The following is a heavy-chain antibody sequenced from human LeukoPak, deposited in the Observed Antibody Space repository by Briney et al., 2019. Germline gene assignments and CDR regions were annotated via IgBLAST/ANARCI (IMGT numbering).Heavy chain of an antibody. CDR3: ARERGRAAAGTYFDY. Sequence: SETLSLTCAVYGGSFSGYYWSWIRQPPGKGLEWIGEINHSGSTNYNPSPKSRVTISVDTSKNQFSLKLSSVTAADTAVYYCARERGRAAAGTYFDYWGQGTLVTVSS. V-gene: IGHV4-34*01. CDR1: GGSFSGYY. J-gene: IGHJ4*02. CDR2: INHSGST. D-gene: IGHD6-13*01.